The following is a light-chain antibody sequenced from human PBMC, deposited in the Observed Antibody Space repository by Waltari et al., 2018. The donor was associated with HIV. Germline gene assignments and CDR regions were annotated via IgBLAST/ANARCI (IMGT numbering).Light chain of an antibody. CDR1: QSVRSSY. Sequence: PGERATLSCRASQSVRSSYLAWYQQRPGQAPRLLIYDASSRAAGIPDRFSGSGSGTYFTLTISRLEPEDFAVYYCQQYGSSLSTFGQGTRLDIK. CDR2: DAS. V-gene: IGKV3-20*01. CDR3: QQYGSSLST. J-gene: IGKJ2*01.